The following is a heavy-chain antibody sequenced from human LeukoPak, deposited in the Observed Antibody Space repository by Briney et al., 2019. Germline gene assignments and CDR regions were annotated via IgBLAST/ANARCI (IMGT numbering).Heavy chain of an antibody. J-gene: IGHJ3*02. CDR1: GFTFSDYY. Sequence: GGSLRLSCAASGFTFSDYYMSWIRQAPGKGLEWVSDISRSGSTIYYADSVKGRFTISRDNAKNSLYLQMNSLRAEDTAVYYCARDLLRYSLDRSDAFDIWGRGPMVTVSS. CDR3: ARDLLRYSLDRSDAFDI. D-gene: IGHD3-16*02. CDR2: ISRSGSTI. V-gene: IGHV3-11*01.